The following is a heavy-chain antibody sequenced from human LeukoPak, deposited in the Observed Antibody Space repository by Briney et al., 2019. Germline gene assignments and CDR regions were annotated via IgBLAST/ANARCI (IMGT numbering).Heavy chain of an antibody. D-gene: IGHD2-21*02. CDR2: IHNSGST. J-gene: IGHJ4*02. CDR1: GGSISSHY. V-gene: IGHV4-59*11. Sequence: SETLSLTCAVSGGSISSHYWSWIRQPPGKGLEWIGYIHNSGSTSHNPSLKSRVTISVDTSGNQFSLKLRSVTAADTAVYYCARAAYCGGDCYYYFDYWGQGTLVTVSS. CDR3: ARAAYCGGDCYYYFDY.